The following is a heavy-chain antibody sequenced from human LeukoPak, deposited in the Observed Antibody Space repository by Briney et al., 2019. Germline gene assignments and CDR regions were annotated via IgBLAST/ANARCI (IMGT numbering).Heavy chain of an antibody. CDR3: ARENSNSWYLDY. J-gene: IGHJ4*02. V-gene: IGHV4-59*01. CDR2: IYNSGSN. D-gene: IGHD6-13*01. CDR1: GGSISTYY. Sequence: SETLSLTCTVSGGSISTYYWSWIRQPPGKGLEWIGYIYNSGSNNYNPSLKSRVTISVDTSKNQFSLKLSSVTAADTAVYYCARENSNSWYLDYWGQGTLVTVSS.